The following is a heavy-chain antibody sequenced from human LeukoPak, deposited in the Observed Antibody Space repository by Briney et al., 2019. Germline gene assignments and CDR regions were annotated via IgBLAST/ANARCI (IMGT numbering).Heavy chain of an antibody. CDR1: GYTFTSYG. Sequence: ASVKVSCKASGYTFTSYGISWVRQAPGQGLEWMGWISGYNGNTNYAQKLQGGVTMTTDTSTTTAYMELRSLRSDDTAVYYCARCPASDYYDSSGYTYYFDYWGQGTLVSVSS. CDR3: ARCPASDYYDSSGYTYYFDY. CDR2: ISGYNGNT. V-gene: IGHV1-18*01. J-gene: IGHJ4*02. D-gene: IGHD3-22*01.